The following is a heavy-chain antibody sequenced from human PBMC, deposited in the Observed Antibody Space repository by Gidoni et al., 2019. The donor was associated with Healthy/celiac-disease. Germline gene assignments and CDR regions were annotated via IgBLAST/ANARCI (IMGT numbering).Heavy chain of an antibody. CDR1: GGSFSGYY. V-gene: IGHV4-34*01. CDR2: INHSGST. J-gene: IGHJ1*01. D-gene: IGHD6-13*01. Sequence: QVQLQQWGAGLLKPSETLSLTCAVYGGSFSGYYWSWIRQPPGKGLEWIGEINHSGSTNYNPSLKSRVTISVDTSKNQFSLKLSSVTAADTAVYYCARPYSSRRGSYFQHWGQGTLVTVSS. CDR3: ARPYSSRRGSYFQH.